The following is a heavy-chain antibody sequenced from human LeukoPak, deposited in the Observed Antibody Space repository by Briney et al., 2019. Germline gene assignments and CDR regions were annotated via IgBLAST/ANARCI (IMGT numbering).Heavy chain of an antibody. CDR3: ARDRRASITMIVSDWFDP. CDR1: GYSISSGYY. V-gene: IGHV4-38-2*02. J-gene: IGHJ5*02. CDR2: IYHSGST. D-gene: IGHD3-22*01. Sequence: SETLSLTCTVSGYSISSGYYWGWIRQPPGKGLEWIGSIYHSGSTYYHPSLKSRVTISVDTSKNQFSLKLSSVTAADTAVYYCARDRRASITMIVSDWFDPWGQGTLVTVSS.